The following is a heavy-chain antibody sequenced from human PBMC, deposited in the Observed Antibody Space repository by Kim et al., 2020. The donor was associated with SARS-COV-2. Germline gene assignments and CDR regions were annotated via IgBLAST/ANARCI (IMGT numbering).Heavy chain of an antibody. D-gene: IGHD2-21*02. CDR2: IGGDGSAI. CDR3: AREAGGCGGDCNDY. CDR1: GFTFSNYE. Sequence: GGSLRLSCAASGFTFSNYEMNWVRQAPGKGLEWVSYIGGDGSAIHYADSVRGRFTTSRDNAQHSLYLQMNNLRAEDTDVYYCAREAGGCGGDCNDYWGQGSLVTVSS. J-gene: IGHJ4*02. V-gene: IGHV3-48*03.